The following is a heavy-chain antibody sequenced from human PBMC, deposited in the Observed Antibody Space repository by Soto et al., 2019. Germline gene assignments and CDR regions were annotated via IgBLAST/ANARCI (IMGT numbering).Heavy chain of an antibody. D-gene: IGHD4-17*01. J-gene: IGHJ4*02. CDR2: ISYDGSNK. CDR3: ARGWYVMTTVTTLGY. Sequence: QVQLVESGGGVVQPGRSLRLSCAASGFTFSSYAMHWVRQAPGKGLEWVAVISYDGSNKYYADSVKGRFTISRDNSKNSLYLQMNSLRAEDTAVYYCARGWYVMTTVTTLGYWGQGTLVTVSS. V-gene: IGHV3-30-3*01. CDR1: GFTFSSYA.